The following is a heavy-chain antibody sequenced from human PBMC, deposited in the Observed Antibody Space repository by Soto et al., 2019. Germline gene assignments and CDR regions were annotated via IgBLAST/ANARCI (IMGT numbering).Heavy chain of an antibody. V-gene: IGHV4-4*02. CDR2: IYHSVST. CDR1: GGSISSSNW. D-gene: IGHD4-17*01. Sequence: QVQLQESGPGLVKPSGTLSLTCAVSGGSISSSNWWSWVRQPPGKGLEWIGEIYHSVSTKYNPSPYRRVTLTVDKSKNQFSLKLSSVTAAATAVYYGALRTTVTTRLGYWGQGTLVTVSS. CDR3: ALRTTVTTRLGY. J-gene: IGHJ4*02.